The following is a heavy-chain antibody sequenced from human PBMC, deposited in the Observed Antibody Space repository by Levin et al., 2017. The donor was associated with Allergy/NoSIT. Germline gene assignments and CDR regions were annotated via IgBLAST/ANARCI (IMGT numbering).Heavy chain of an antibody. J-gene: IGHJ4*02. CDR3: AHKRRLDWSDGFDY. V-gene: IGHV2-5*02. CDR2: IFWDDDK. D-gene: IGHD1-1*01. CDR1: GFSLSTSGVA. Sequence: SGPTLVKPTQTLTLTCTFSGFSLSTSGVAVGWIRQPPGKALEWLALIFWDDDKRYSPSLKSRLTITKDTSKNHVVLTMTNMDPVDTATYYCAHKRRLDWSDGFDYWGQGSLVTVSS.